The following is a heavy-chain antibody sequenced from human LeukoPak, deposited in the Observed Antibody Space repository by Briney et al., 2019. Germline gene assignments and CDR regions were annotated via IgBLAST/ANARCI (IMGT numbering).Heavy chain of an antibody. V-gene: IGHV4-34*11. Sequence: PSETLSLTCAVYGGSFSGYYWSWIRQPPGKGLEWIGYVSYTGSTNYNPSLRSRVTISLDTSKNHLSLNLRSVSAADTAVYYCARGGAPGGAAYFDYWGQGILVTVSS. CDR1: GGSFSGYY. J-gene: IGHJ4*02. CDR2: VSYTGST. CDR3: ARGGAPGGAAYFDY. D-gene: IGHD3-16*01.